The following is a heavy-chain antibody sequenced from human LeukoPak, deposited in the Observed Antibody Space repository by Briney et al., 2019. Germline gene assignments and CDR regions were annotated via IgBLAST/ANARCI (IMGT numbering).Heavy chain of an antibody. CDR3: ARSRLILGATWYFDY. Sequence: ASVKVSCKASGYTFTNYALNWVRQAPGQGLEWLGWINTNTGNPTYAQGFTGRFVFSLDTSVSTAYLQITSLKAEDTAVYYCARSRLILGATWYFDYWGQGTLVTVSS. J-gene: IGHJ4*02. D-gene: IGHD1-26*01. CDR1: GYTFTNYA. CDR2: INTNTGNP. V-gene: IGHV7-4-1*02.